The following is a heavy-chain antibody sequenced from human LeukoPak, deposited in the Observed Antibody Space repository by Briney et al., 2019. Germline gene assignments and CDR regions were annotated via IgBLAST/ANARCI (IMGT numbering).Heavy chain of an antibody. CDR2: IYPGGTT. Sequence: GGSLRLSCAASGLTVSSSFMTWVRLASGEGREWVSIIYPGGTTYSADSVKGRFTISRDDSKNTLSLQMNSLRPDDTAAYYCARVLRSGNTGFAFDIWGQGTMVTVSS. D-gene: IGHD3-3*01. V-gene: IGHV3-66*02. CDR1: GLTVSSSF. J-gene: IGHJ3*02. CDR3: ARVLRSGNTGFAFDI.